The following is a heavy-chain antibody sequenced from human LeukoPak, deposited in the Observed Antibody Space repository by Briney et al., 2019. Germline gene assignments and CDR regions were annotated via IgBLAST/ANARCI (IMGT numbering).Heavy chain of an antibody. Sequence: SETLSLTCTVSGGFISSSSYYWGWIRQPPGKGLEWIGSIYYSGSTYYNPSLKSRVTISVDTSKNQFSLKLSSVTAADTAVYYCASHSSGWYVYYFDYWGQGTLVTVSS. V-gene: IGHV4-39*01. CDR2: IYYSGST. J-gene: IGHJ4*02. CDR3: ASHSSGWYVYYFDY. CDR1: GGFISSSSYY. D-gene: IGHD6-19*01.